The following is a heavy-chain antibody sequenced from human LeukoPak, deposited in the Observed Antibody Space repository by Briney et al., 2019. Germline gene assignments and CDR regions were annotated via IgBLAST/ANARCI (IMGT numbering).Heavy chain of an antibody. V-gene: IGHV3-20*04. CDR3: ARDTKPNFTIFGVVINNWFDP. J-gene: IGHJ5*02. D-gene: IGHD3-3*01. CDR2: INWNGGAK. Sequence: GGSLRLSCVASGFTFEDYGMNWVRHVPGKGLEWVCGINWNGGAKGYGDSVKGRFTISRDNAKNSLYLQMNSLRAEDTAVYYCARDTKPNFTIFGVVINNWFDPWGQGTLVTVSS. CDR1: GFTFEDYG.